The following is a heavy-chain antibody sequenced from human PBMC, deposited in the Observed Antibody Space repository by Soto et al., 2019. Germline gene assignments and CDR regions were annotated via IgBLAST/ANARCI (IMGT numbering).Heavy chain of an antibody. CDR2: TYYRSKWYN. CDR1: GDSVSSNSAA. V-gene: IGHV6-1*01. CDR3: ARARGIAVAGTGYYYYGMDV. D-gene: IGHD6-19*01. Sequence: SQTLSLTCAISGDSVSSNSAAWNWIRQSPSRGLEWLGRTYYRSKWYNDYAVSVKSRITINPDTSKNQFSLQLNSVTPEDTAVYYCARARGIAVAGTGYYYYGMDVWGQGXTVTVSS. J-gene: IGHJ6*02.